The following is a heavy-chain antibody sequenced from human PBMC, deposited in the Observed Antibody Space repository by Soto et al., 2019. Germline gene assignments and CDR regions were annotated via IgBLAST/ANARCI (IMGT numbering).Heavy chain of an antibody. CDR2: INAGNGNT. V-gene: IGHV1-3*01. D-gene: IGHD3-3*01. J-gene: IGHJ6*03. Sequence: QVQLVQSGAEVKKPGASVKVACKASGYTFSTYAMHWVRQAPGQRLEWMGWINAGNGNTKYSQKFQGRVTITRDTSASTAYMELSSLRSEDTAVYYCARAYDFWSGYQVWYYMDVWGKGTTVTVSS. CDR3: ARAYDFWSGYQVWYYMDV. CDR1: GYTFSTYA.